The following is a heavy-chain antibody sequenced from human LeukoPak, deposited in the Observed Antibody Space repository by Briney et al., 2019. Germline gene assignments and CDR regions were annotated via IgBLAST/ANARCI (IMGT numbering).Heavy chain of an antibody. CDR3: AREWLVPILGGNYYYGMDV. J-gene: IGHJ6*02. Sequence: ASVKVSCKASGYTFTSYAMNWVRQAPGQGLEWMGWINTNTGNPTYAQGFTGRFVFSLDTSVSTAYLQTSSLKAEDTAVYYCAREWLVPILGGNYYYGMDVWGQGTTVTVSS. CDR2: INTNTGNP. CDR1: GYTFTSYA. D-gene: IGHD6-19*01. V-gene: IGHV7-4-1*02.